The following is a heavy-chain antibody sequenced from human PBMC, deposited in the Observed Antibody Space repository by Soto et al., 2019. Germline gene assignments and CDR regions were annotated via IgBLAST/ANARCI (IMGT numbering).Heavy chain of an antibody. D-gene: IGHD5-12*01. V-gene: IGHV3-23*01. Sequence: GGSLRLSCAASGFIFSNYGMSWVRQAPGKGLEWVSSISGSGDRTHNADSVRGRFTISRDDSRNTLNLQMNSLRAEDTAIYFCATTKGYIDPFALGAQGTLVTVSS. CDR1: GFIFSNYG. CDR2: ISGSGDRT. CDR3: ATTKGYIDPFAL. J-gene: IGHJ4*02.